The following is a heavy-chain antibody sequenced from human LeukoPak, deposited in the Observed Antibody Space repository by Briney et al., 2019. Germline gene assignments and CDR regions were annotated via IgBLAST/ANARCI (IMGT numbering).Heavy chain of an antibody. CDR2: INHSGST. J-gene: IGHJ4*02. Sequence: PSETLSLTCAVYGGSFSGYYWSWIRQPPGKGLEWIGEINHSGSTDYNPSLKSRVTISVDTSKNQFSLKLSSVTAADTAVYYCARVTMGTFDYWGQGTLVTVSS. V-gene: IGHV4-34*01. D-gene: IGHD3-10*01. CDR1: GGSFSGYY. CDR3: ARVTMGTFDY.